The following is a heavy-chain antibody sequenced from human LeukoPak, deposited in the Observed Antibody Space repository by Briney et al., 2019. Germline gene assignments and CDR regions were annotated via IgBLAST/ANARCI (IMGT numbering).Heavy chain of an antibody. CDR2: ISVSGGST. Sequence: GGSLRLSCAASGFTFSKYAMTWVRQAAGKGLEWVSGISVSGGSTDYADSVKGRFTISRDNSKNTLYLQMNSLRAEDTAVYYCAKSNYFDSGGYYLFDYWGQGTLVTVSS. CDR1: GFTFSKYA. J-gene: IGHJ4*02. D-gene: IGHD3-22*01. V-gene: IGHV3-23*01. CDR3: AKSNYFDSGGYYLFDY.